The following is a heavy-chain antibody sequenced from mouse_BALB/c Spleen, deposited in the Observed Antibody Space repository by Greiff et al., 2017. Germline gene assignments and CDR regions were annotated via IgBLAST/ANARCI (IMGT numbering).Heavy chain of an antibody. CDR2: ISNGGGST. CDR1: GFTFSSYT. J-gene: IGHJ3*01. Sequence: EVMLVESGGGLVQPGGSLKLSCAASGFTFSSYTMSWVRQTPEKRLEWVAYISNGGGSTYYPDTVKGRFTISRDNAKNTLYLQMSSLKSEDTAMYYCASHEGFAYWGQGTLVTVSA. CDR3: ASHEGFAY. V-gene: IGHV5-12-2*01.